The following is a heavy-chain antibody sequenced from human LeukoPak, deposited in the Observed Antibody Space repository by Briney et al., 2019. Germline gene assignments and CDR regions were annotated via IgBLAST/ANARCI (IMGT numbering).Heavy chain of an antibody. J-gene: IGHJ4*02. CDR2: INPNSGGT. D-gene: IGHD3-22*01. Sequence: ASVKVSCEASGYTFTGYYMHWVRQAPGQGLEWTGWINPNSGGTNYAQKFQGRVTMTRDTSISTAYMELSRLRSDDTAVYYCARDPYPYDSSGPPRPYFDYWGQGTLVTVSS. CDR3: ARDPYPYDSSGPPRPYFDY. CDR1: GYTFTGYY. V-gene: IGHV1-2*02.